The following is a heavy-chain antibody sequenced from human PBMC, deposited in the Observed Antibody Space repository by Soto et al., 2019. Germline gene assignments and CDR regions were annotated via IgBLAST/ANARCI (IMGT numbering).Heavy chain of an antibody. CDR3: AKTRTIFGVVSRHYFDY. CDR1: GFSFSDYG. D-gene: IGHD3-3*01. V-gene: IGHV3-30*18. J-gene: IGHJ4*02. Sequence: QVQLVESGGGVVQPGRSERLSCAASGFSFSDYGMHWVRQPPGKGLEWVAYTSYDGSKTYYADSVMGRFTIFRDNSKNTLFLQMNSLRPEDTAMYYCAKTRTIFGVVSRHYFDYWGQGTLVTVSS. CDR2: TSYDGSKT.